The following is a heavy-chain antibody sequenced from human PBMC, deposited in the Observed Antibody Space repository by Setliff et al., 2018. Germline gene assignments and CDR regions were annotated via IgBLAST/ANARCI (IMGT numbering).Heavy chain of an antibody. CDR1: GFTFSDYY. CDR2: ISSSGSTI. J-gene: IGHJ4*02. CDR3: VKDRYCSDASCSPDYFDY. Sequence: LRLSCAASGFTFSDYYMSWIRQAPGKGLEWVSYISSSGSTIYYADSVKGRFTISRDNAKNSLYLQMNSLRAEDTAVYYCVKDRYCSDASCSPDYFDYWGQGTLVTVSS. V-gene: IGHV3-11*01. D-gene: IGHD2-15*01.